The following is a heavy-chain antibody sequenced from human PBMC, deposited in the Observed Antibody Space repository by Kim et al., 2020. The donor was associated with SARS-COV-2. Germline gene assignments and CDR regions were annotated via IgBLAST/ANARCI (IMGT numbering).Heavy chain of an antibody. D-gene: IGHD3-22*01. CDR1: GFTFSSYW. CDR2: IKQDGSEK. Sequence: GGSLRLSCAASGFTFSSYWMSWVRQAPGKGLEWVANIKQDGSEKYYVDSVKGRFTISRDNAKNSLYLQMNSLRAEDTAVYYCARDGFYYDSSGYYDYWGQGTLVTVSS. J-gene: IGHJ4*02. CDR3: ARDGFYYDSSGYYDY. V-gene: IGHV3-7*03.